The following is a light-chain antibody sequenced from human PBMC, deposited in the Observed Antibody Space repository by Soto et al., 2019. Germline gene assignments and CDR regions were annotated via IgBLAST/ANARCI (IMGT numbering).Light chain of an antibody. V-gene: IGKV1-5*01. CDR2: DAS. Sequence: DLPMTQSPFMLSASVGDRVTVTCRASQSVGSWLAWYQQIPGKAPKLLIYDASNLESGVPSRFSGSGSGTEFTLTISSLQPDDFATYYCQQYNGFSWTFGQGTKVEIK. CDR1: QSVGSW. J-gene: IGKJ1*01. CDR3: QQYNGFSWT.